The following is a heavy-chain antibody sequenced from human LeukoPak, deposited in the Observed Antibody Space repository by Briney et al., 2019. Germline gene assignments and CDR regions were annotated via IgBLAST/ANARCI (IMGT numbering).Heavy chain of an antibody. V-gene: IGHV3-7*01. D-gene: IGHD6-19*01. Sequence: PVGSLRLSCAASGVAFNNYWMTCGPQAPGEGLEWVSNIKPEGSAQYYADSVTGRFTISRDNAKNSVFLHMNSLRAEDTAVYHCARPYGVGWSGLEHWGRGTLVTVSS. CDR3: ARPYGVGWSGLEH. J-gene: IGHJ4*02. CDR2: IKPEGSAQ. CDR1: GVAFNNYW.